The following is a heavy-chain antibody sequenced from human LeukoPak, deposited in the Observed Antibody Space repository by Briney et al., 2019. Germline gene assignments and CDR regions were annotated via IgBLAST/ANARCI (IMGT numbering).Heavy chain of an antibody. CDR1: GGSISSGDYY. V-gene: IGHV4-30-4*01. D-gene: IGHD2-2*01. Sequence: SETLSLTCTVSGGSISSGDYYWSWIRQPPGKGLERIGYIYYSGSTYYNPSLESRVTISVDTPKNQFSLKLSSVTAADTAVYYCAGGGIVVVPYYYYYGMDVWGQGTTVTVSS. CDR3: AGGGIVVVPYYYYYGMDV. CDR2: IYYSGST. J-gene: IGHJ6*02.